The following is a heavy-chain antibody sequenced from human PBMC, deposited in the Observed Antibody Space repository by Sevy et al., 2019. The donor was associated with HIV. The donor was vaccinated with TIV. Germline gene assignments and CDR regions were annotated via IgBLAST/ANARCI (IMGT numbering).Heavy chain of an antibody. CDR1: GFTFSDYY. Sequence: GGSLRLSRAASGFTFSDYYMSWIRQAPGKGLEWVSYISSSGSTIYYANSVKGRFTISRDNAKNSLYLQMNSLRAEDTAVYYCARARLRWMVDAFDIWGQGTMVTVSS. CDR2: ISSSGSTI. J-gene: IGHJ3*02. V-gene: IGHV3-11*01. CDR3: ARARLRWMVDAFDI. D-gene: IGHD5-12*01.